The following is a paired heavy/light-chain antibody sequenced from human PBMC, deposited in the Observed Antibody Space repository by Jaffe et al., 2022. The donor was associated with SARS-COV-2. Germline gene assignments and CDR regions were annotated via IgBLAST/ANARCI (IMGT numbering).Light chain of an antibody. J-gene: IGKJ5*01. CDR1: QTVNSH. V-gene: IGKV3-15*01. CDR3: QQYNSWPLT. Sequence: EIVMTQSPATLSLSPGERATLSCRASQTVNSHLAWYQQKPGQAPRLLIYAASARATGIPARFSGTGSGTEFTLTISTLQSEDFAVYYCQQYNSWPLTFGQGTRLEIK. CDR2: AAS.
Heavy chain of an antibody. V-gene: IGHV3-23*04. CDR2: ITGGGDST. CDR1: GFTFSTYA. Sequence: EGQLVESGGGLVQPGGSLRLSCAASGFTFSTYAMSWVRQAPGKGLEWVSSITGGGDSTRSADSVTGRFTISRDNSKNTLYLQMNNLRAEDTAVYYCANHRWEVAYYYYCMDVWGKGTTVTVSS. CDR3: ANHRWEVAYYYYCMDV. J-gene: IGHJ6*03. D-gene: IGHD1-26*01.